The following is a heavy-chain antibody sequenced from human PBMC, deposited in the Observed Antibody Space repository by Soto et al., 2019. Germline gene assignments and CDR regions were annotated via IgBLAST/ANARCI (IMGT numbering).Heavy chain of an antibody. CDR1: GYSFTIYW. Sequence: GESLKISCNGSGYSFTIYWIGWVRQMPGKGLEWMGIIYPGDSDTRYSPSFQGQVTISADKSISTAYLQWSSLKASDTAMYYCARRLDYYDSSGPYYFDYWGQGTLVTVSS. CDR3: ARRLDYYDSSGPYYFDY. J-gene: IGHJ4*02. D-gene: IGHD3-22*01. V-gene: IGHV5-51*01. CDR2: IYPGDSDT.